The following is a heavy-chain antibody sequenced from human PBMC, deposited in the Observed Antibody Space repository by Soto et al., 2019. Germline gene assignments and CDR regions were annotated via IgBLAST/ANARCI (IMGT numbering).Heavy chain of an antibody. V-gene: IGHV3-23*01. D-gene: IGHD5-18*01. J-gene: IGHJ3*02. CDR1: GFTFSSYA. CDR2: VSGSGGST. Sequence: PGGSLRLSCAASGFTFSSYAMSWVRQAPGKGQEWVSGVSGSGGSTYCVDSVKGRLTISRDNSKNTLYLQMNSLRAEDTAVYYLAKDFGYNYGYDAFDIWGQGTMVTGSS. CDR3: AKDFGYNYGYDAFDI.